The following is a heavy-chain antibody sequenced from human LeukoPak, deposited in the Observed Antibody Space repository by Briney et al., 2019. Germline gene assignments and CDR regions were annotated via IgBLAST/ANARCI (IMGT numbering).Heavy chain of an antibody. V-gene: IGHV3-23*01. J-gene: IGHJ4*02. CDR1: GFTFGDYA. CDR2: ISGSGGST. Sequence: GGSLRLSCTASGFTFGDYAMSWFRQAPGKGLEWVSAISGSGGSTYYADSVKGRFTISRDNSKNTLYLQMNSLRAEDTAVYYCAKGRRYCSGGSCYHFDYWGQGTLVTVSS. D-gene: IGHD2-15*01. CDR3: AKGRRYCSGGSCYHFDY.